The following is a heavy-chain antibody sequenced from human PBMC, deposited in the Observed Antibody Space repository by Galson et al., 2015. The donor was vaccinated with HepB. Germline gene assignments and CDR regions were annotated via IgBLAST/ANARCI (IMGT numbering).Heavy chain of an antibody. V-gene: IGHV3-30*18. CDR3: AKDYRYDSSGPDY. Sequence: SLRLSCAASGFTFSSYGMHWVRQAPGKGLEWVAVISYDGSNKYYADSVKGRFTISRDNSKNTLYLQMNSLRAEDTAVYYCAKDYRYDSSGPDYWGQGTLVTVSS. CDR2: ISYDGSNK. D-gene: IGHD3-22*01. J-gene: IGHJ4*02. CDR1: GFTFSSYG.